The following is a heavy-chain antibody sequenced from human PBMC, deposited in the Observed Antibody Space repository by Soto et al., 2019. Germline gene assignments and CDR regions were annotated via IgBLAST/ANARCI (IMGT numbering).Heavy chain of an antibody. CDR1: GYRFTSYS. D-gene: IGHD3-16*01. V-gene: IGHV5-10-1*01. Sequence: PGDPREISGQHSGYRFTSYSSSWVRQMPGKGLEWMGRIDPSDSYTNYSPSFQGHVTISADKSISTAYLQWSSLKASDTAMYYCARLGVGMDVWGQGNTVTVSA. CDR3: ARLGVGMDV. J-gene: IGHJ6*01. CDR2: IDPSDSYT.